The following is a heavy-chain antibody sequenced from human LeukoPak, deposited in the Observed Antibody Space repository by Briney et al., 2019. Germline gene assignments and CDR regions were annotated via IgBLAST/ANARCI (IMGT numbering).Heavy chain of an antibody. CDR2: IYSGGST. D-gene: IGHD3-22*01. CDR1: GFTVSSNY. V-gene: IGHV3-53*01. J-gene: IGHJ4*02. Sequence: GGSLRLSCAASGFTVSSNYMSWVRQAPGKGLEWVSVIYSGGSTYYADSVKGRFTISRDNSMNMLYLQMKSLRAEDTAVYYCARDYYDSSGYYYLGYWGQGTLVTVSS. CDR3: ARDYYDSSGYYYLGY.